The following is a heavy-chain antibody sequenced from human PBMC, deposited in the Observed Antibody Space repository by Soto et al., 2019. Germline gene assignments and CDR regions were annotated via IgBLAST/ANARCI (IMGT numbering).Heavy chain of an antibody. J-gene: IGHJ6*03. CDR2: ISAYNGNT. D-gene: IGHD3-10*01. Sequence: GASVKVSCKASGYTFTSYGISWVRQAPGQGLEWMGRISAYNGNTNYAQKLQGRVTMTTDTSTSTAYMELRSLRSDDTAVYYCARDPEYYYGSGPYYYYYYYMDVWGKGTTVTVSS. CDR1: GYTFTSYG. CDR3: ARDPEYYYGSGPYYYYYYYMDV. V-gene: IGHV1-18*01.